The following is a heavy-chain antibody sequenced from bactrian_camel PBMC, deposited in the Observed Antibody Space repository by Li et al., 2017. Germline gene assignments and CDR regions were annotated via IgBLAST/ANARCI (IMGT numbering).Heavy chain of an antibody. D-gene: IGHD3*01. CDR2: INSGGGST. J-gene: IGHJ4*01. Sequence: VQLVESGGGLVQPGESLRLSCVASAVTFSRDAMMWVRQAPGKGLEWVSAINSGGGSTYYVDSVKGRFTISHDNAKNTVYLEMNSLKPEDTAMYYCAKAMSSLWDYDFWGQGTQVTVS. CDR3: AKAMSSLWDYDF. CDR1: AVTFSRDA. V-gene: IGHV3S40*01.